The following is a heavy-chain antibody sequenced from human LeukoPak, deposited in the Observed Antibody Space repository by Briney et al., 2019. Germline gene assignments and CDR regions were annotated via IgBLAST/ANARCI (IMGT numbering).Heavy chain of an antibody. CDR2: ISYDGSNK. J-gene: IGHJ5*02. CDR1: GFTFRSYS. CDR3: ARDWRSRRQLWLNWFDP. D-gene: IGHD5-18*01. V-gene: IGHV3-30*03. Sequence: GGSLRLSCAASGFTFRSYSMNWVRQAPGKGLEWVAVISYDGSNKYYADSVKGRFTISRDNSKNTLYLQMNSLRAEDTAVYYCARDWRSRRQLWLNWFDPWGQGTLVTVSS.